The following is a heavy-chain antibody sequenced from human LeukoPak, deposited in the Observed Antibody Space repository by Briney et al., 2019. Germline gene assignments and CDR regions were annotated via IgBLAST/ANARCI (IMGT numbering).Heavy chain of an antibody. J-gene: IGHJ4*02. CDR3: VRDGSSWGNFDY. D-gene: IGHD7-27*01. CDR1: GFTVSNYA. CDR2: ISGSSTDI. V-gene: IGHV3-21*01. Sequence: PGGSLRLSCAASGFTVSNYAMNWVRQAPGEGLAWVSSISGSSTDIYYADSVKGRFTISRDNAKNSLYLQMNSLRTEDTAAYYCVRDGSSWGNFDYWGQGTLVSVSS.